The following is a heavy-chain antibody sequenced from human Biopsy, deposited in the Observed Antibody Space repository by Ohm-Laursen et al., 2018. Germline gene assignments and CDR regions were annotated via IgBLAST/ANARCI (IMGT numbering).Heavy chain of an antibody. D-gene: IGHD5-12*01. J-gene: IGHJ4*02. Sequence: TLSLNCTVSGVSINGGRYYWNWIRHHPGKGPEWIGNIFYSANTYYNPSLKSRVTISVDTSKNQFSLKLSSVTAADTAVYYCARLGSGDYFPTFFDFWGQGALVTVSS. CDR1: GVSINGGRYY. V-gene: IGHV4-31*03. CDR3: ARLGSGDYFPTFFDF. CDR2: IFYSANT.